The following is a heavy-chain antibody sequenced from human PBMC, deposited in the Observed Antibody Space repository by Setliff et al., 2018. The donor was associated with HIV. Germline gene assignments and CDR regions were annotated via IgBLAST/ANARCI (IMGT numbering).Heavy chain of an antibody. V-gene: IGHV4-59*11. CDR3: ARDHKYYYDSSGLDY. Sequence: SETLSLTCTVSGDSIKGPWWWSWIRQSPGKGLEWTGNIHYTGTTHYNPSLKSRVTMSVDTSKNQFSLRLSSVTAADTAVYYCARDHKYYYDSSGLDYWGQGTLVTVSS. D-gene: IGHD3-22*01. CDR2: IHYTGTT. J-gene: IGHJ4*02. CDR1: GDSIKGPW.